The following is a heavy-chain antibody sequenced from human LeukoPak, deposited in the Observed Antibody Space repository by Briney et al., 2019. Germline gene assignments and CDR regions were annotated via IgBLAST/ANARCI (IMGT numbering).Heavy chain of an antibody. CDR2: MHYNGDT. D-gene: IGHD2-15*01. J-gene: IGHJ5*02. CDR1: GASISSYF. V-gene: IGHV4-59*01. Sequence: PSETLSLTCTVSGASISSYFWNWIRQPPGKGLEWIGYMHYNGDTNNNPSLNSRVSMSFDTSKNQFSLKLTSVTAADTAVYYCARRIEQTGRSPADNWLDPWGQGTLVTVSS. CDR3: ARRIEQTGRSPADNWLDP.